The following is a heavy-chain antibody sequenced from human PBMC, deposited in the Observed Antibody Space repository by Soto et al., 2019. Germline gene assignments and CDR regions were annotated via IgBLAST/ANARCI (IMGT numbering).Heavy chain of an antibody. D-gene: IGHD3-3*01. Sequence: EVQLVESGGGLVQPGGSLSLSCAASGFTFRGYWMSWVRQAPGKGLEWVANIKQDGTEKYYVDSVKGRFTISRDNSENSLYLQMNSLRADDTAVYYCVRAYYDFWSVIKWDYMDVWGKGTTVTVSS. CDR1: GFTFRGYW. J-gene: IGHJ6*03. CDR3: VRAYYDFWSVIKWDYMDV. CDR2: IKQDGTEK. V-gene: IGHV3-7*04.